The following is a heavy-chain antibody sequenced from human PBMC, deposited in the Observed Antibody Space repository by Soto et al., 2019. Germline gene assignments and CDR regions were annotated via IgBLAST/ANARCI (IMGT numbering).Heavy chain of an antibody. CDR1: AFTFSNAW. J-gene: IGHJ4*02. CDR3: TTDSPINSQ. Sequence: GWSLRLSCAPSAFTFSNAWMSWVRQGRGKGLEWVGRIRSKTNGGTTDYAGHVNVTYTISRDDYKNTTYLQMNSLKSEDTAVYYCTTDSPINSQWGQGTLATVSS. CDR2: IRSKTNGGTT. V-gene: IGHV3-15*01. D-gene: IGHD1-26*01.